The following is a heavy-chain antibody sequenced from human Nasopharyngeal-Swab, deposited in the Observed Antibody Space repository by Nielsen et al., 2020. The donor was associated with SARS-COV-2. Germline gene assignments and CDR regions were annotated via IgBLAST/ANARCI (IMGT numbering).Heavy chain of an antibody. CDR1: RFTFSNYA. Sequence: GESLKISCAASRFTFSNYAMSWVRQAPGKGLEWVSTINNRGDDTHYVDSVRGRFTVSRDNSKSTLYLQMNSLRGEDTAIYYCVRDPAYDDVCWGQGTLVTVSS. J-gene: IGHJ4*02. D-gene: IGHD4-17*01. CDR2: INNRGDDT. CDR3: VRDPAYDDVC. V-gene: IGHV3-23*01.